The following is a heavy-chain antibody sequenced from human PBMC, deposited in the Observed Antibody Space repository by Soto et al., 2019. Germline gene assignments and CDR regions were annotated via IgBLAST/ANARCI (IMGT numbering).Heavy chain of an antibody. CDR3: ARAYFDL. Sequence: EVPLVESGGGLVQPGGSLRLSCAASGFTFSNYWMTWVRQAPGKGLEWVANIKQDGSEKYYLDSVKGRFTISRDNAKNSLYLQMNSLRAEDTAVYYCARAYFDLWGRGTLVTVSS. V-gene: IGHV3-7*04. CDR2: IKQDGSEK. J-gene: IGHJ2*01. CDR1: GFTFSNYW.